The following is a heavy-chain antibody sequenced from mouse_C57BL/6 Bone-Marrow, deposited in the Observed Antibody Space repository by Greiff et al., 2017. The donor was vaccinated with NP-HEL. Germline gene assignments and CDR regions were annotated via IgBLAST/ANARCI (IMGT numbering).Heavy chain of an antibody. D-gene: IGHD1-1*01. CDR1: GFTFSSYG. V-gene: IGHV5-6*02. Sequence: DVKLVESGGDLVKPGGSLKLSCAASGFTFSSYGMSWVRQTPDKRLEWVATISSGGSYTYYPDSVKGRFTISRDNAKNTLYLQMSSLKSEDTAMYYCARRGIYYYGSYYFDYWGQGTTLTVSS. CDR2: ISSGGSYT. J-gene: IGHJ2*01. CDR3: ARRGIYYYGSYYFDY.